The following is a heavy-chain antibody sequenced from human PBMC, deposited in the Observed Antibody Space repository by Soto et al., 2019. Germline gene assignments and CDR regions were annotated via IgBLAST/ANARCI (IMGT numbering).Heavy chain of an antibody. D-gene: IGHD3-10*01. Sequence: SETLSLTCAVYGGSFSGYYWSWIRQPPGKGLEWIGEINHSGSTNYNPSLKSRVTISVDTSKNQFSLKLSSVTAADTAVYYCARETLWFGELLYRRTYYMDVWGKGTTVTVSS. V-gene: IGHV4-34*01. J-gene: IGHJ6*03. CDR3: ARETLWFGELLYRRTYYMDV. CDR2: INHSGST. CDR1: GGSFSGYY.